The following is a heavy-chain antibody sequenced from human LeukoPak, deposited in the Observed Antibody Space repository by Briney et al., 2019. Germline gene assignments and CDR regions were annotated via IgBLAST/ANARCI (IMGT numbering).Heavy chain of an antibody. Sequence: TSETLSLTCTVSGGSISSYYWSWIRQPPGKGLEWIGYMYYSGSTNYNPSLKSRVTISVDTSKNQFSLKLTSVTAADTAVYYCATTTEGGYTYGYFYYYYMDVWGKGTTVTISS. J-gene: IGHJ6*03. D-gene: IGHD5-18*01. CDR3: ATTTEGGYTYGYFYYYYMDV. CDR2: MYYSGST. CDR1: GGSISSYY. V-gene: IGHV4-59*01.